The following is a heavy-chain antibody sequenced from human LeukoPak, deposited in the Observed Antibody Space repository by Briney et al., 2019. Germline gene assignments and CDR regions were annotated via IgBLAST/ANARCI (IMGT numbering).Heavy chain of an antibody. V-gene: IGHV1-18*01. CDR2: ISVYNGNT. D-gene: IGHD3-22*01. Sequence: GASVKVSCKASGYTFTSYDINWVRQAPGQGLEWMGWISVYNGNTNYEQKLQGRVTMTTDTSTTTAYMELRSLRSDDTAVYYCASLKNSYDSSGYLVTDAFDIWGQGTKVTVSS. CDR3: ASLKNSYDSSGYLVTDAFDI. CDR1: GYTFTSYD. J-gene: IGHJ3*02.